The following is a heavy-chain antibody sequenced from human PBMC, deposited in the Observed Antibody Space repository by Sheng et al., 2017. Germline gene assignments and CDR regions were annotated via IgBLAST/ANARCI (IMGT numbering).Heavy chain of an antibody. J-gene: IGHJ4*02. CDR2: INHSGST. CDR3: ARRRRLHPLGTYFDY. V-gene: IGHV4-34*01. D-gene: IGHD1-7*01. Sequence: QVQLQQWGAGLLKPSETLSLTCAVYGGSFSGYYWSWIRQPPGKGLEWIGEINHSGSTNYNPSLKSRVTISVDTSKNQFSLKLSSVTAADTAVYYCARRRRLHPLGTYFDYWGQGTLVTVSS. CDR1: GGSFSGYY.